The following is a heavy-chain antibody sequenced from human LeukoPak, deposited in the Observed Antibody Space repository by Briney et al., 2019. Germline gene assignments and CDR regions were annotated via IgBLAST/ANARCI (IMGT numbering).Heavy chain of an antibody. V-gene: IGHV3-30*02. D-gene: IGHD6-19*01. CDR3: AKDSGLGYSSGWSDN. CDR1: GLTFSSYG. J-gene: IGHJ5*02. CDR2: IWYDGSNK. Sequence: PGGSLRLSCAASGLTFSSYGMHWVRQAPGKGLEWVAVIWYDGSNKYYADSVKGRFTISRDNSQSTVYLQMNRLRTDDTGLYYCAKDSGLGYSSGWSDNWGQGTLVTVSS.